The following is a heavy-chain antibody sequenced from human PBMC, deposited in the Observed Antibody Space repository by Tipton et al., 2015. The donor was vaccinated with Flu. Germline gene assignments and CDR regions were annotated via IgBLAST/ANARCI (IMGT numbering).Heavy chain of an antibody. V-gene: IGHV3-11*04. J-gene: IGHJ3*02. CDR1: GDSLGSNYY. Sequence: LSLTCSVSGDSLGSNYYWGWIRQPPGKGLEWVSHISSSGSTINYADSVKGRFTLSRDNSKNTLYLQMNSLRAEDTAVYYCAKDRIMITFGGADDAFDIWGQGTMVTVSS. D-gene: IGHD3-16*01. CDR3: AKDRIMITFGGADDAFDI. CDR2: ISSSGSTI.